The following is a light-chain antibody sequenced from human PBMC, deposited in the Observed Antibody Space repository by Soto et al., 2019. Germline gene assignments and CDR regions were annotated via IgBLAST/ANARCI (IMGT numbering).Light chain of an antibody. CDR1: SSDVGGYNY. J-gene: IGLJ1*01. CDR3: SSYTSSRTLV. V-gene: IGLV2-14*01. CDR2: EVS. Sequence: QSALTQPASVSGSPGQSITISCTGTSSDVGGYNYVSWYQQHPGKAPKLMIYEVSNRPSGVSNRFSGSKSGNTASLTISGLQAEDGADYYCSSYTSSRTLVFGTGTKVTVL.